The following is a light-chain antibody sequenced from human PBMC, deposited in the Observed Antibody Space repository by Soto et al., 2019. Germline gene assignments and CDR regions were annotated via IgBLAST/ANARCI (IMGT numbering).Light chain of an antibody. CDR1: SSNIGNNA. V-gene: IGLV1-36*01. J-gene: IGLJ2*01. CDR2: YDD. Sequence: QSVLTQPPSVSEAPRQRVTISCSGSSSNIGNNAVNWYQQLPGKAPKLLIYYDDLLPSGVSDRFSGSKSGTSASLAISGLQSEDEADYYCAAWDDTLNRPVFGEGTKVTVL. CDR3: AAWDDTLNRPV.